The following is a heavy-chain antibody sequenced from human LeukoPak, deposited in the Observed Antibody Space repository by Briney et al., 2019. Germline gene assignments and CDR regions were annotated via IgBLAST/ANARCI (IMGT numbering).Heavy chain of an antibody. CDR1: GDSISNDDYY. V-gene: IGHV4-61*02. D-gene: IGHD5-18*01. CDR3: ARDRTWIQLWLKSLGAFDI. CDR2: FSASGNS. J-gene: IGHJ3*02. Sequence: PSQTLSLTCTVSGDSISNDDYYWSWIRQPAGKGLEWIGRFSASGNSNYNPSLKSRLTISVYTSKNQFSLKLTSVTAADTAVYYCARDRTWIQLWLKSLGAFDIWGQGTMVTVSS.